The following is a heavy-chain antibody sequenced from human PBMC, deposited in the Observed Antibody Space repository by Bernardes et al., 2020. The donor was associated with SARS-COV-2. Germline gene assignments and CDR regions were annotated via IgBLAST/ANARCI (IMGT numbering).Heavy chain of an antibody. CDR2: VSWEGSYT. CDR1: GFTFEDYT. Sequence: GSLRLSCAASGFTFEDYTMHWVRQIPGKGLEWVSLVSWEGSYTNYADSVKGRFIISRDSSRNTLHLQMNSLRKEDTALYYCATERQSLTIFGVGHDAFDFRVQGTILTVPS. D-gene: IGHD3-3*01. V-gene: IGHV3-43*01. CDR3: ATERQSLTIFGVGHDAFDF. J-gene: IGHJ3*01.